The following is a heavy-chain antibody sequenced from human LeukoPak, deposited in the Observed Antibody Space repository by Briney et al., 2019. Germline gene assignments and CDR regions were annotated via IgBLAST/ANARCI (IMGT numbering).Heavy chain of an antibody. CDR2: IYYSGST. CDR3: ASLELDCSGGSCYSAYDSPRDY. CDR1: GGSISSGGYY. Sequence: PSETLSLTCTVSGGSISSGGYYWSWIRQHPGKGLEWIGYIYYSGSTYYNPSLKSRVTISVDRSKNQFSLKLSSVTAADTAVYYCASLELDCSGGSCYSAYDSPRDYWGQGTLVTVSS. J-gene: IGHJ4*02. V-gene: IGHV4-31*03. D-gene: IGHD2-15*01.